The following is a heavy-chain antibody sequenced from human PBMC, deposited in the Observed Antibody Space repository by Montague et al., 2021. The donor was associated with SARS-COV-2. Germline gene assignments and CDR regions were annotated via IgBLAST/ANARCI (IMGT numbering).Heavy chain of an antibody. D-gene: IGHD3-22*01. V-gene: IGHV4-59*01. CDR3: ARTSDPSNFDSTGYYGAFDV. J-gene: IGHJ3*01. Sequence: SETLSLTCTVSGATISSDYWSWIRQSPGKGLEWIGYMSYSGSATYNPSLESRVAISRDTSKNQFSLTLIPAPAADTAIYYCARTSDPSNFDSTGYYGAFDVWGQGTTVIVSS. CDR2: MSYSGSA. CDR1: GATISSDY.